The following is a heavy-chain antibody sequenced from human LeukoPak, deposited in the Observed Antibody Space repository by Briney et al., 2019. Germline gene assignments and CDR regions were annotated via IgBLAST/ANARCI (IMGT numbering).Heavy chain of an antibody. CDR1: GFTFSSYS. Sequence: QTGGSLRLSCAASGFTFSSYSMNWVRQAPGKGLEWVSYISSSSSTIYYADSVKGRFTISRDNAKNSLYLQMNSLRDEDTAVYYCARDHDDFWSGYYYYYYYGMDVWGQGTTVTVSS. D-gene: IGHD3-3*01. V-gene: IGHV3-48*02. J-gene: IGHJ6*02. CDR3: ARDHDDFWSGYYYYYYYGMDV. CDR2: ISSSSSTI.